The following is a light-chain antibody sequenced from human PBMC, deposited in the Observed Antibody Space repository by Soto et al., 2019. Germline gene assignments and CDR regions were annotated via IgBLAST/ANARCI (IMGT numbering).Light chain of an antibody. V-gene: IGKV3-20*01. CDR2: DAS. CDR3: QQYVSSPPSIT. CDR1: QSVSSY. Sequence: EIVLTQSPATPSLSPGERATLSCRASQSVSSYLAWYQQKPGQAPRLLIYDASNRATGIPARFSGSGSGTDFTLTISRVEPEDFAVYYCQQYVSSPPSITFGQGTRLEIK. J-gene: IGKJ5*01.